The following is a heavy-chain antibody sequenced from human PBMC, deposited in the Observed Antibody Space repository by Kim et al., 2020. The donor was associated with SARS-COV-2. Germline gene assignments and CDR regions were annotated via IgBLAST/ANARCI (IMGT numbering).Heavy chain of an antibody. V-gene: IGHV4-39*01. CDR1: GGSISSSSYY. J-gene: IGHJ3*02. Sequence: SETLSLTCTVSGGSISSSSYYWGWIRQPPGKGLEWIGSIYYSGSTYYNPSLKSRVTISVDTSKNQFSLKLSSVTAADTAVYYCASSGLKRITIFGVDPHDGNALENWGRGTMVTVSS. CDR3: ASSGLKRITIFGVDPHDGNALEN. CDR2: IYYSGST. D-gene: IGHD3-3*01.